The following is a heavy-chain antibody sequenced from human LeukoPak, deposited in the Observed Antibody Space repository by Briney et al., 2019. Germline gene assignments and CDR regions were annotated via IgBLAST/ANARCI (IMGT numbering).Heavy chain of an antibody. CDR3: ARRGGGVDIVATTVIYYFDY. J-gene: IGHJ4*02. D-gene: IGHD5-12*01. Sequence: SETLSLTCAVYGGSFSGYYWSWIRQPPGKGLEWIGEINHSGSTNYNPSLKSRVTISVDTSKNQFSLKLSSVTAADTALYYCARRGGGVDIVATTVIYYFDYWGQGTLVTVSS. V-gene: IGHV4-34*01. CDR1: GGSFSGYY. CDR2: INHSGST.